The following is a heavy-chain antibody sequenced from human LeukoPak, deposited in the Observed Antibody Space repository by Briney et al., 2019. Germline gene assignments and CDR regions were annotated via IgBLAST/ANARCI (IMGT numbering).Heavy chain of an antibody. J-gene: IGHJ4*02. D-gene: IGHD1-20*01. Sequence: GGSLRLSCAASGFAFSSYSMNWVRQAPRRGLEWISYISSGSRTIYYADSVEGRFTISRDNGKNSLHLLLSSLRADETAVYFCVRESITGHRDFDYWGQGTLITVSS. CDR1: GFAFSSYS. V-gene: IGHV3-48*01. CDR3: VRESITGHRDFDY. CDR2: ISSGSRTI.